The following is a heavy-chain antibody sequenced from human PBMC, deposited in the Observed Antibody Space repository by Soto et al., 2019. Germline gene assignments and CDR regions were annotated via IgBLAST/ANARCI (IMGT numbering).Heavy chain of an antibody. CDR2: ISYDGSNK. Sequence: LRLSCAASGFTFSSYAMHWVRQAPGKGLEWVAVISYDGSNKYYADSVKGRFTISRDNSKNTLYLQMNSLRAEDTAVYYCARDSGSSGYYYPAFDYWGQGTLVTVSS. J-gene: IGHJ4*02. CDR3: ARDSGSSGYYYPAFDY. CDR1: GFTFSSYA. V-gene: IGHV3-30-3*01. D-gene: IGHD3-22*01.